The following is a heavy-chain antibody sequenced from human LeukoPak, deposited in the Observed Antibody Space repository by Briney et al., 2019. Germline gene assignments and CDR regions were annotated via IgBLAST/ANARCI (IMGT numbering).Heavy chain of an antibody. CDR1: GYTLTELS. CDR3: ATDQAWELLFQRAFDI. V-gene: IGHV1-24*01. D-gene: IGHD1-26*01. Sequence: ASVKVSCKVSGYTLTELSMHWVRQAPGKGLEWMGGFDPEDGETIYAQKFQGRVTMTEDTSTDTAYMELSSLRSEDTAVYYCATDQAWELLFQRAFDIWGQGTMVTVSS. CDR2: FDPEDGET. J-gene: IGHJ3*02.